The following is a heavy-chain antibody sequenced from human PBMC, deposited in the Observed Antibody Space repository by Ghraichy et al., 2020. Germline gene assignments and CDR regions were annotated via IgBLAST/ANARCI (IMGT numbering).Heavy chain of an antibody. Sequence: GGSLRLSRAASGLTFSSYAMNWVRQAPGKGLEWVSVISDSGDSPYYADSVKGRFTISRDNSKNTLYLQMNSLRADDTALYYCAKGRVRTGGTTFDFWGQGTLVTVSS. V-gene: IGHV3-23*01. CDR2: ISDSGDSP. CDR1: GLTFSSYA. D-gene: IGHD1-1*01. CDR3: AKGRVRTGGTTFDF. J-gene: IGHJ4*02.